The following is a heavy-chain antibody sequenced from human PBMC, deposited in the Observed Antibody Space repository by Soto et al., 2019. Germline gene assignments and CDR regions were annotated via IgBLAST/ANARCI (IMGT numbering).Heavy chain of an antibody. D-gene: IGHD1-26*01. CDR1: GFTFSSYS. CDR2: ISSSSSYI. CDR3: ARDPSGSQYANWFDP. Sequence: NPGGSLRLSCAASGFTFSSYSMNWVRQAPGKGLEWVSSISSSSSYIYYADSVKGRFTISRDNAKNSLYLQMNSLRAEDTAVYYCARDPSGSQYANWFDPWGQGTLVTVSS. V-gene: IGHV3-21*01. J-gene: IGHJ5*02.